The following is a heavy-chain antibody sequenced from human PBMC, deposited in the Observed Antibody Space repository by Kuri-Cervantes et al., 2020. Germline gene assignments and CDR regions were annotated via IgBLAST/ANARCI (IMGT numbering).Heavy chain of an antibody. J-gene: IGHJ4*02. D-gene: IGHD3-22*01. CDR2: ISYDGRNK. Sequence: GESLKISCAASGFTFSSYAMHWVRQAPGKGLEWVAVISYDGRNKYYTDSVKGRFTISRDNSKNTLYLQMNSLRAEDTAVYYCARARVMYYYDSSGRIDYWGQGTLVTVSS. CDR3: ARARVMYYYDSSGRIDY. V-gene: IGHV3-30*04. CDR1: GFTFSSYA.